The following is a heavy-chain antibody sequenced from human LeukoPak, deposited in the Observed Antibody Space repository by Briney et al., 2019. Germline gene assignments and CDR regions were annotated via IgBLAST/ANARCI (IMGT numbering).Heavy chain of an antibody. D-gene: IGHD1-26*01. Sequence: SETLSLTCTVSGGSISSYYWSWIRQPPGKGLEWIGYIYYSGSTNYNPSLKSRVTISVDKSKNQFPLKLSSVTAADTAVYYCARGSSRAPWAFDIWGQGTMVTVSS. J-gene: IGHJ3*02. CDR1: GGSISSYY. V-gene: IGHV4-59*12. CDR3: ARGSSRAPWAFDI. CDR2: IYYSGST.